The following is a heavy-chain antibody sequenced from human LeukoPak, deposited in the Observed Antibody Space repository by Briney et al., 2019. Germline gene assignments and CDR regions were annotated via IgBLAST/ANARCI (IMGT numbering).Heavy chain of an antibody. Sequence: SETLSLTCNVSGASFSSYRWNWIRQPPGKGLEWIGYISYDGKTNYNPSLKSRLTLSVDTSKNQFSLNLNSVTAAYTARYYCTKGYYEPFDWWGQGSLVTVTS. CDR1: GASFSSYR. CDR3: TKGYYEPFDW. V-gene: IGHV4-59*01. J-gene: IGHJ4*02. CDR2: ISYDGKT. D-gene: IGHD3-22*01.